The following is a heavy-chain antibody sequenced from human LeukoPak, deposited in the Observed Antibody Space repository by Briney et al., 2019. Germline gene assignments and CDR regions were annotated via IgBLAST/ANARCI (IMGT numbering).Heavy chain of an antibody. Sequence: GRSLRLSCAASGFTFSSYGMHWVRQAPGKGLEWVAVIWYDGSNKYYADSVKGRFTISRDNSKNTLYLQMNSLRAEDTAVYYCARVDADYDSSGYLDYWGQGTLVTVSS. D-gene: IGHD3-22*01. CDR2: IWYDGSNK. J-gene: IGHJ4*02. CDR1: GFTFSSYG. V-gene: IGHV3-33*01. CDR3: ARVDADYDSSGYLDY.